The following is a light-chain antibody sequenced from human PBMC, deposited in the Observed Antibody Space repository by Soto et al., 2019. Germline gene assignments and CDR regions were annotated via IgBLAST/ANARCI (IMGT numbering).Light chain of an antibody. Sequence: DIPMTQSPSAMSASVGDRVTITCRASPGIHKYLAWFQQKPGKVPKRLIYGASSLQSGVPSRFSGSGSGTEFTLTISSLQPEDFASYYCLQHNFYPPTFGQGTRLE. J-gene: IGKJ5*01. V-gene: IGKV1-17*03. CDR1: PGIHKY. CDR2: GAS. CDR3: LQHNFYPPT.